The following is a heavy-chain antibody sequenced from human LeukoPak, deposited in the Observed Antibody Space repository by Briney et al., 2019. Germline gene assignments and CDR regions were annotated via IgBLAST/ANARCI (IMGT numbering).Heavy chain of an antibody. CDR3: ARGPEYSSSSGRYDYYDSTGYYYMDV. D-gene: IGHD6-6*01. CDR2: MNPNSGNT. Sequence: ASVKVSCKASGYTFTSYDINWVRQATGQGLEWMGWMNPNSGNTGYAQKFQGRVTITRNTSISTAYMELSSLRSEDTAVYYCARGPEYSSSSGRYDYYDSTGYYYMDVWGKGTTVTVSS. V-gene: IGHV1-8*03. CDR1: GYTFTSYD. J-gene: IGHJ6*03.